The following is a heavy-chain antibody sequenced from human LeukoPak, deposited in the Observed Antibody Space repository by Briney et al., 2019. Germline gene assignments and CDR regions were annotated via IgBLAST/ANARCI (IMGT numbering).Heavy chain of an antibody. V-gene: IGHV3-7*01. CDR1: GFTFSIYW. CDR2: INEDGTEE. CDR3: ARAMGWRDTFDI. Sequence: GGSLRLSCAASGFTFSIYWMGWVRQAPGKGLEWVANINEDGTEEYYVDSVRGRFTISRDNAKNSLYLQMSSLGDEDTAIYYCARAMGWRDTFDIWGQGTMVTVSS. D-gene: IGHD6-19*01. J-gene: IGHJ3*02.